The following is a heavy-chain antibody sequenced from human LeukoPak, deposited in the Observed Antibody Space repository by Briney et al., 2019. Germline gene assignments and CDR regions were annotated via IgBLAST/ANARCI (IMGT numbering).Heavy chain of an antibody. J-gene: IGHJ6*03. CDR2: INHVGAT. D-gene: IGHD5-24*01. CDR1: GGSFSGYY. V-gene: IGHV4-34*01. Sequence: PSETLSLTCAVYGGSFSGYYWSWIRQPPEKGLEWIGEINHVGATNYNPSLKSRVTISVDTSKKQFSLNLTSVTAADTAVYYCAREGRYRYGYNEYHSYMDIWGKGTTVTVSS. CDR3: AREGRYRYGYNEYHSYMDI.